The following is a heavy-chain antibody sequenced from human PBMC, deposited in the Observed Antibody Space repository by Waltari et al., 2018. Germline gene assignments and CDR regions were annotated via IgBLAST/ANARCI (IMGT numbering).Heavy chain of an antibody. V-gene: IGHV1-2*02. J-gene: IGHJ4*02. CDR2: INPNSGGT. CDR1: GYTLTGYY. Sequence: QVQLVQSGAEVKKPGASVKVSCKAFGYTLTGYYMHWVRQPTGQGLEWMGWINPNSGGTNYAQKFQGRVTMTRDTSISTAYMELGRLGSDDTAVYYCARGRLGGATIGEFDYWGQGTLVTVSS. D-gene: IGHD1-26*01. CDR3: ARGRLGGATIGEFDY.